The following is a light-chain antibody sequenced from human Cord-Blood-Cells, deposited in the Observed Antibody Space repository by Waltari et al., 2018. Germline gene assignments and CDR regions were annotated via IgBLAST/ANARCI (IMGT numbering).Light chain of an antibody. V-gene: IGKV2-28*01. CDR2: LGS. CDR3: MQALQTPYT. J-gene: IGKJ2*01. Sequence: EIVMTQSPLSLPVTPGEPASISCRSSQSLLHSNGYNYLDWDLQKPGQSPQLLIYLGSNRASGVPDRFSGSGSGTDFTLKISRVEAEDVGVYYCMQALQTPYTFGQGTKLEIK. CDR1: QSLLHSNGYNY.